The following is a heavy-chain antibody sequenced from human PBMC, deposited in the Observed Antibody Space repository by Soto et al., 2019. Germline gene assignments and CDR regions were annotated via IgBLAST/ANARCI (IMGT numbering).Heavy chain of an antibody. Sequence: AVKVSFKASGGTFSSYAISWVRQAPGQGLEWMGGIITIFGTANYAQKFQGRVTITADESTSTAYMGLRIPRSEDKAVYYWSREEDDSVAGYSRFSWG. D-gene: IGHD3-9*01. CDR2: IITIFGTA. V-gene: IGHV1-69*13. J-gene: IGHJ1*01. CDR3: SREEDDSVAGYSRFS. CDR1: GGTFSSYA.